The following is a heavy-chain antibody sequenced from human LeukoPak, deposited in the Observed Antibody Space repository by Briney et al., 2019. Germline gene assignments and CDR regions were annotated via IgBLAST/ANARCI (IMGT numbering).Heavy chain of an antibody. CDR1: GGSISSYY. V-gene: IGHV4-4*07. CDR2: IHSSGST. Sequence: PSETLSLTCTVSGGSISSYYWSWIRQPAGKGLEWIGRIHSSGSTKYNPSLKTRVTMSVDTSKSQSSLKLTSVTAADTAVYYCARGTPSRAALPDYWGQGTLVTVSS. D-gene: IGHD6-6*01. CDR3: ARGTPSRAALPDY. J-gene: IGHJ4*02.